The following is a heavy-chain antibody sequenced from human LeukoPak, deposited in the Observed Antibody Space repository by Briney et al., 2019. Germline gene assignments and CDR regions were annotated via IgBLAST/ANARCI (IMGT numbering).Heavy chain of an antibody. CDR2: ISTTSWTI. Sequence: GGSLRLSCAASGFTFSRYSMNWVRQAPGKGLEWVSYISTTSWTIYYADSVKGRFTISRDNAKNSLYLQMNSLRAEDMAVYYCAREGRDGYNYADYWGQGTLVTVSS. D-gene: IGHD5-24*01. CDR1: GFTFSRYS. V-gene: IGHV3-48*04. J-gene: IGHJ4*02. CDR3: AREGRDGYNYADY.